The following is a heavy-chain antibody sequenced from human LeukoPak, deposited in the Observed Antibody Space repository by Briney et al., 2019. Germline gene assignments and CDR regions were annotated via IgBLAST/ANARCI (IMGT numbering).Heavy chain of an antibody. V-gene: IGHV3-48*03. CDR2: ISGSGGTI. J-gene: IGHJ5*02. D-gene: IGHD3-3*01. CDR3: ARDAYDVGGFDP. Sequence: GGSLRLSCAVSGFTFSSYEMNWVRQAPGKGLEWVSYISGSGGTIYYADSVKGRFTISRDNAKNSLFLQMDRLRAEDTAVYYCARDAYDVGGFDPWGQGTLVTVSS. CDR1: GFTFSSYE.